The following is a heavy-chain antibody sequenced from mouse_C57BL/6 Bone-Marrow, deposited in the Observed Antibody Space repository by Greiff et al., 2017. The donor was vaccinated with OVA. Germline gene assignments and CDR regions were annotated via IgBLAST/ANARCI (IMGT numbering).Heavy chain of an antibody. D-gene: IGHD3-1*01. CDR3: ARSGYFDD. J-gene: IGHJ2*01. Sequence: QVQLKESGAELVRPGASVKLSCKASGYTFTDYYINWVKQRPGQGLEWIARIYPGSGNTYYNEKFKGKATLTAEKSSSTAYMQLSSLTSEDSAVYFCARSGYFDDWGKGTTLTVSS. V-gene: IGHV1-76*01. CDR1: GYTFTDYY. CDR2: IYPGSGNT.